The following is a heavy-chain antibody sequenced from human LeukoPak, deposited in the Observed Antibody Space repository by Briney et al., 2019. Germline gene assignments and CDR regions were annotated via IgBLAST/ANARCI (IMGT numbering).Heavy chain of an antibody. D-gene: IGHD1-20*01. CDR2: IYYSGST. CDR3: ARDNWNYVNY. CDR1: GFTFSSYG. V-gene: IGHV4-39*07. J-gene: IGHJ4*02. Sequence: GSLRLSCAASGFTFSSYGMSWIRQPPGKGLEWIGSIYYSGSTYYNPSLKSRVTISVDTSKNQFSLKLSSVTAADTAVYYCARDNWNYVNYWGQGTLVTVSS.